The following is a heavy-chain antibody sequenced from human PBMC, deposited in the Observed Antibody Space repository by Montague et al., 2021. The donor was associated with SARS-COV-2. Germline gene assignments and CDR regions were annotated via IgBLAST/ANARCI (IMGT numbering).Heavy chain of an antibody. J-gene: IGHJ4*02. CDR2: INHSGGV. CDR1: RGSFSGYY. CDR3: ARGYCSSTTCYRSLRY. D-gene: IGHD2-2*01. V-gene: IGHV4-34*01. Sequence: SETLSLTCTVHRGSFSGYYRTWIHQPPGKGLEWIGEINHSGGVNYNPSLKSRVTISVDTSKNHFSLKLRSVTAADTAIYYCARGYCSSTTCYRSLRYWGQGTLVAVSS.